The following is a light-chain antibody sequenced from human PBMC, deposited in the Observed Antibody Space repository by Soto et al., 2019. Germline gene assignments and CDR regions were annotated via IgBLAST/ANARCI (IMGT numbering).Light chain of an antibody. CDR3: QQYYSYPPN. CDR2: SAS. CDR1: QGITSY. Sequence: IQLTQSPSSLSASVGDRVTITCRASQGITSYLAWYQQRPGKAPGLLIYSASTLQSGVPSRFSGSGSGTDFTLTISCLQSEDFATYYCQQYYSYPPNFGGGTKVDIK. J-gene: IGKJ4*01. V-gene: IGKV1-9*01.